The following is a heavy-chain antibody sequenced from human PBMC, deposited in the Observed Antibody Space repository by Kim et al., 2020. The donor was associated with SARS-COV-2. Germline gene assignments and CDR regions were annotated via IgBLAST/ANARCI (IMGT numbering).Heavy chain of an antibody. CDR2: ISYDGSNK. Sequence: GGSLRLSCAASGFTFSSYAMHWVRQAPGKGLEWVAVISYDGSNKYYADSVKGRFTISRDNSKNTLYLQMNSLRAEDTAVYYCARGLTMRGRVIDYWGQGTLVTV. D-gene: IGHD3-22*01. CDR1: GFTFSSYA. CDR3: ARGLTMRGRVIDY. J-gene: IGHJ4*02. V-gene: IGHV3-30*04.